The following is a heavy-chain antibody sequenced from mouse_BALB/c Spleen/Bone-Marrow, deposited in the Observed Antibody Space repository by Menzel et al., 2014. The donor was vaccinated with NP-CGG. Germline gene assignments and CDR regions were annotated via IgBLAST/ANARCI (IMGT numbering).Heavy chain of an antibody. D-gene: IGHD2-1*01. Sequence: EVKVIASVGGLVPPGGSMQLSCVASGFTFSDAWMDWVRQSPAKGLEWVAEIRSKANNHATYYAESVKGRFTISRDDSKSRVYLQMNSLRAEDTGIYYCTDGNLFASWGQGTLVTVSA. CDR1: GFTFSDAW. V-gene: IGHV6-6*01. CDR2: IRSKANNHAT. J-gene: IGHJ3*01. CDR3: TDGNLFAS.